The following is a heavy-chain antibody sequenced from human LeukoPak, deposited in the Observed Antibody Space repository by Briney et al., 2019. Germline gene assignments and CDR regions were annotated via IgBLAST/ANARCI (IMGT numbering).Heavy chain of an antibody. CDR2: IKQDGSEK. J-gene: IGHJ3*02. V-gene: IGHV3-7*04. D-gene: IGHD1-1*01. CDR3: ARGAGSALDI. CDR1: GFTFGTYW. Sequence: GGSLRRSCAASGFTFGTYWMNWVRQAPGKGLEWVANIKQDGSEKYYVDSVKGRFTISRDNAKNSLHLQMNSLRAEDTAVYYCARGAGSALDIWGQGTMVTVSS.